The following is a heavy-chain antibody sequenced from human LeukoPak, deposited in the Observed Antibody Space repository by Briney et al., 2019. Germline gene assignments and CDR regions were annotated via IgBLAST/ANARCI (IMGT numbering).Heavy chain of an antibody. CDR1: GGSISSGSYY. CDR3: AREFNDCSSTSCQHTYYYYYYMDV. CDR2: IYTSGNT. Sequence: PSQTLSLTCTVSGGSISSGSYYWSWIRQPAGKGLEWIGRIYTSGNTNYNPSLKSRVTISVDTSKNQFSLKLSSVTAADTAVYYCAREFNDCSSTSCQHTYYYYYYMDVWGKGTTVTISS. J-gene: IGHJ6*03. D-gene: IGHD2-2*01. V-gene: IGHV4-61*02.